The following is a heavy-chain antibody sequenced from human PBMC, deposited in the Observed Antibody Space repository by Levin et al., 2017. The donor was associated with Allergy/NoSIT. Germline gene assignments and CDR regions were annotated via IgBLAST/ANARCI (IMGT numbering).Heavy chain of an antibody. Sequence: GGSLRLSCAASGFTFSSYSMNWVRQAPGKGLEWVSSISSSSSYIYYADSVKGRFTISRDNAKNSLYLQMNSLRAEDTAVYYCARDPDYDFSPTGYGMDVWGQGTTVTVSS. D-gene: IGHD3-3*01. CDR3: ARDPDYDFSPTGYGMDV. J-gene: IGHJ6*02. V-gene: IGHV3-21*01. CDR1: GFTFSSYS. CDR2: ISSSSSYI.